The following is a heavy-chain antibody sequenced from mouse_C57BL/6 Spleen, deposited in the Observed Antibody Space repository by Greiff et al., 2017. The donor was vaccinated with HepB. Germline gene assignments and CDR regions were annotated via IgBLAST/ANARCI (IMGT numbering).Heavy chain of an antibody. CDR3: ARRGGYDGSYYFDY. D-gene: IGHD2-2*01. CDR2: IYPGDGDT. J-gene: IGHJ2*01. CDR1: GYAFSSYW. Sequence: VKLMESGAELVKPGASVKISCKASGYAFSSYWMNWVKQRPGKGLEWIGQIYPGDGDTNYNGKFKGKATLTADKSSSTAYMQLSSLTSEDSAVYFCARRGGYDGSYYFDYWGQGTTLTVSS. V-gene: IGHV1-80*01.